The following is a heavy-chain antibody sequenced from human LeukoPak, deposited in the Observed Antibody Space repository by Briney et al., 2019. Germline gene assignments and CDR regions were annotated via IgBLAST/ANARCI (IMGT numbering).Heavy chain of an antibody. D-gene: IGHD7-27*01. Sequence: SETLSLTCTVSGGSISSYYWSWIRQPPGKGLEWIGYIYYSGSTNYNPSLKSRVTISVDTSKNQFSLKLSSVTAADTAVYYCARISLTSWGFETFDIWGHGTMVTVSS. CDR3: ARISLTSWGFETFDI. J-gene: IGHJ3*02. CDR1: GGSISSYY. CDR2: IYYSGST. V-gene: IGHV4-59*01.